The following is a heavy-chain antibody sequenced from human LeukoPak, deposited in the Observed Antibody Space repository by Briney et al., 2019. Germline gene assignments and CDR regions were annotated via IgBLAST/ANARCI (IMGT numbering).Heavy chain of an antibody. CDR3: ARGGFGPSDALDI. J-gene: IGHJ3*02. CDR2: LCSGTT. Sequence: GESLRLSCAASGFSVSIKYMNWVRQAPGKGLEWVSILCSGTTYYANSVKGRFTISRDNSENKLFLQMNSLRAEDTAVYYCARGGFGPSDALDIWGQGTMVTVSS. CDR1: GFSVSIKY. V-gene: IGHV3-53*01. D-gene: IGHD3-10*01.